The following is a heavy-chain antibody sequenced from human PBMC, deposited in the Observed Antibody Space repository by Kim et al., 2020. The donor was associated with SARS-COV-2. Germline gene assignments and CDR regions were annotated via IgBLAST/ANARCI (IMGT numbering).Heavy chain of an antibody. D-gene: IGHD3-3*01. Sequence: GGSLRLSCAASGFTFSSYGMHWVRQAPGKGLEWVAVISYDGSNKYYADSVKGRFTISRDNSKNTLYLQMNSLRAEDTAVYYCAKDLGFLEWFDAFDIWGQGTMVTVSS. J-gene: IGHJ3*02. CDR1: GFTFSSYG. CDR2: ISYDGSNK. V-gene: IGHV3-30*18. CDR3: AKDLGFLEWFDAFDI.